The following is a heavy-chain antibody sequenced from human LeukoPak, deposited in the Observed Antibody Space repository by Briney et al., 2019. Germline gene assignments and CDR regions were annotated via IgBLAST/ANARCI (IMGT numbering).Heavy chain of an antibody. CDR3: AKDGGNYYDTGGSYLMRSCMDV. CDR1: VGTFSSFG. V-gene: IGHV1-69*13. J-gene: IGHJ6*03. D-gene: IGHD3-22*01. Sequence: ASVKVSCKSSVGTFSSFGINWVRQVPGHGLQWMGGFVPLLDTTNYAQNFRDRFTVVADESTNTAYMELSSLRAEDTAVYYCAKDGGNYYDTGGSYLMRSCMDVWGKGTTVTVSS. CDR2: FVPLLDTT.